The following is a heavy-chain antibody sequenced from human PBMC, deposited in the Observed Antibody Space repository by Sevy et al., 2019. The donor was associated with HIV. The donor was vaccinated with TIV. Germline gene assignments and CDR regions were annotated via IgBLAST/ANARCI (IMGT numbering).Heavy chain of an antibody. D-gene: IGHD1-26*01. J-gene: IGHJ4*02. V-gene: IGHV4-59*08. CDR1: GGSITSLY. CDR2: IYYNGHI. Sequence: SETLSLTCTVSGGSITSLYWNWIRQPPGKGLEWIANIYYNGHINYNPSLKSRVTLSLDTSKNQFSLRLGSVTSADTAMYYCAGENAWGRGYSWGQGTLVTVSS. CDR3: AGENAWGRGYS.